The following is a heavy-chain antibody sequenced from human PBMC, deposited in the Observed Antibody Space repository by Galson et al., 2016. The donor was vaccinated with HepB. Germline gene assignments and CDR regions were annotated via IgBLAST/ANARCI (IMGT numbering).Heavy chain of an antibody. CDR3: ASALDSNFFFDD. J-gene: IGHJ4*02. D-gene: IGHD3-22*01. CDR2: IRPGVSTT. V-gene: IGHV5-51*01. Sequence: QSGAEVKKPGESLKISCKASGYSFTNYWIGWVRQLPGKGLEWIGLIRPGVSTTYYSPSLQGQVTISADRSLSTAYLQWNSLRASDSALYYCASALDSNFFFDDWAQGTLVTVSS. CDR1: GYSFTNYW.